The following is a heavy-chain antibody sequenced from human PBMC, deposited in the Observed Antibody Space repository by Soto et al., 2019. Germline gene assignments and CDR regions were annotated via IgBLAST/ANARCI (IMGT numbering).Heavy chain of an antibody. J-gene: IGHJ1*01. CDR3: ARWAKIAAAGTGYFQH. D-gene: IGHD6-13*01. CDR2: IYYSGST. Sequence: SETLSLTYTVSGGSISSNYWSWIRQAPGKGLEWIGNIYYSGSTNYNPSLKSRVTISVDTSKNQFSLKLSSVTAADTAVYYCARWAKIAAAGTGYFQHWGQGTLVTVSS. V-gene: IGHV4-59*12. CDR1: GGSISSNY.